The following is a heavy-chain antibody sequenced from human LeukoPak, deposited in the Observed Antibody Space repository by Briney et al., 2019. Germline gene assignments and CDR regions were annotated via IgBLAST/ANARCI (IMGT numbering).Heavy chain of an antibody. V-gene: IGHV3-21*01. CDR3: ARTDEHIYYYYYMDV. CDR1: GFTLSSRW. Sequence: GGSLRLSCAASGFTLSSRWMNWFRQAPGKGLEWVSSISSSSSYIYYADSVKGRFTISRDNAKNSLYLQMNSLRAEDTAVYYCARTDEHIYYYYYMDVWGKGTTVTVSS. J-gene: IGHJ6*03. CDR2: ISSSSSYI. D-gene: IGHD1/OR15-1a*01.